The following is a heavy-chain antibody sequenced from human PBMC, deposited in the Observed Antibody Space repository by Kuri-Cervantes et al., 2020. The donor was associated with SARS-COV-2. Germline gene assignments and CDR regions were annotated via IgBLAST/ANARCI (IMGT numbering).Heavy chain of an antibody. CDR2: INHSGST. CDR1: GGSFSGYY. V-gene: IGHV4-34*01. CDR3: AKESSYYDSSGYGDFDY. D-gene: IGHD3-22*01. J-gene: IGHJ4*02. Sequence: SETLSLTCAVYGGSFSGYYWSWIRQPPGKGLEWIGEINHSGSTNYNPSLKSRVTISVDTSKSQFSLKLSSVTAADTAVYYCAKESSYYDSSGYGDFDYWGQGTLVTVSS.